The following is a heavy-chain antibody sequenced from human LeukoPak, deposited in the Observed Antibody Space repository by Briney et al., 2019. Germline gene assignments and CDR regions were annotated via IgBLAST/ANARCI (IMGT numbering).Heavy chain of an antibody. CDR3: AKGDDYWSCYGP. V-gene: IGHV3-23*01. D-gene: IGHD3-3*01. CDR1: GFTFNKNG. Sequence: GGSLRLSCAASGFTFNKNGMIWVRQAPGKGLEWVSAISGGGVTFYSDSVKGRFTISRDNSNNTLFLQMNSLRVEDTALYYCAKGDDYWSCYGPWGQGTLVTVSS. CDR2: ISGGGVT. J-gene: IGHJ5*02.